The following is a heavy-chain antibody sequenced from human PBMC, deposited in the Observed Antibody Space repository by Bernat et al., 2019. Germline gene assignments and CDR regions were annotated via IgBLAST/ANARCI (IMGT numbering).Heavy chain of an antibody. CDR2: ISSSSSYI. D-gene: IGHD6-19*01. Sequence: EVQLVESGGGLVKPGGSLRLSCAASGFTFSSYSMNWVRQAPGKGLEWVSSISSSSSYIYYADSVKGRFTISRDNAKNSLYLQMNSLRAEDTAVYYCARVSNSLEQWLDASNPYYYYYYGMDVWGQGTTVTVSS. CDR1: GFTFSSYS. CDR3: ARVSNSLEQWLDASNPYYYYYYGMDV. V-gene: IGHV3-21*01. J-gene: IGHJ6*02.